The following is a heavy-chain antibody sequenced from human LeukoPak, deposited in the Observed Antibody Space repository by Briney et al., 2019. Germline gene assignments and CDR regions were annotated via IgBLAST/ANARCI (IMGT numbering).Heavy chain of an antibody. Sequence: GGSLRLSCVASGFTFSNYAMSWVRQAPGKGLEWVSAITGSGTNTYYADSVKGRFTISRDNSKNTVFLQMNSLRHEDTAIYYCVIWGDYDVLTGYYVPDYGGQGTLVTVS. CDR2: ITGSGTNT. D-gene: IGHD3-9*01. CDR1: GFTFSNYA. V-gene: IGHV3-23*01. J-gene: IGHJ4*02. CDR3: VIWGDYDVLTGYYVPDY.